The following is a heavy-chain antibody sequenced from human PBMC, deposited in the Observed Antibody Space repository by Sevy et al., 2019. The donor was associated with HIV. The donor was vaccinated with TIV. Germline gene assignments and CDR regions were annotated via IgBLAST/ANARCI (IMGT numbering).Heavy chain of an antibody. D-gene: IGHD2-2*01. CDR2: IWYDGSNK. Sequence: GGSLSLSCAASGFTFSSYGMHWVRQAPGKGLEWVVVIWYDGSNKYYADSVKGRFTISRDNSKNTLYLQMNSLRAEDTAVYYCARSSAAASGLFDYWGQGTLVTVSS. J-gene: IGHJ4*02. CDR1: GFTFSSYG. V-gene: IGHV3-33*01. CDR3: ARSSAAASGLFDY.